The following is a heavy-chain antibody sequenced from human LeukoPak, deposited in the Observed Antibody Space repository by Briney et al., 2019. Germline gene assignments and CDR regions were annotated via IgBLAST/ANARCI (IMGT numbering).Heavy chain of an antibody. D-gene: IGHD5-18*01. CDR1: GGSISSYY. J-gene: IGHJ3*02. CDR3: ARDRPSYCLVAFDI. Sequence: PSETLSLTGTVYGGSISSYYWSWIRQPPGKGLEWIGYIYYSGSTNYNPSLKSRVTISVDTSKNQFSLKLSSVTAADTAVYYCARDRPSYCLVAFDIWGQETMVTVSS. CDR2: IYYSGST. V-gene: IGHV4-59*01.